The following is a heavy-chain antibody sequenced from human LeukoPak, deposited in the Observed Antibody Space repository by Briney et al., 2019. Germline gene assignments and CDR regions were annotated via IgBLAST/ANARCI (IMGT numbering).Heavy chain of an antibody. J-gene: IGHJ5*02. D-gene: IGHD3-22*01. Sequence: ASVKVSCKASGFSFIGYYMHWARQAPGQGLEWMGIINPSGDRTNYAQRFQGRVTMTRDTSTSTVYMELSSLRSEDTAVYYCARDNSDSDSGTHYWWLDPWGQGTLVTVSS. CDR1: GFSFIGYY. V-gene: IGHV1-46*01. CDR2: INPSGDRT. CDR3: ARDNSDSDSGTHYWWLDP.